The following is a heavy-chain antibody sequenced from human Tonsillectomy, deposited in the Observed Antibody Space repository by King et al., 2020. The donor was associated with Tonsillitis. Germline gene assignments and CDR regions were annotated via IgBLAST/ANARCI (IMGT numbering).Heavy chain of an antibody. J-gene: IGHJ6*03. CDR1: GFIFDDYA. D-gene: IGHD2-2*01. Sequence: ESGGGLVQPGRSLRLSCEVSGFIFDDYAMHWVRQAPGKGLEWVSGISWNSGRIDYADSVKGRFTISRDNAKNSLYLQMNSLRVEDTATYYCAKXTVVXXVAYMDVXGKGTTVTVS. CDR3: AKXTVVXXVAYMDV. V-gene: IGHV3-9*01. CDR2: ISWNSGRI.